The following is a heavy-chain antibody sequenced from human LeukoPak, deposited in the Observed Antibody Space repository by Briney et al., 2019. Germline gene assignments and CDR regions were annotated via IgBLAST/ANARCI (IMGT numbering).Heavy chain of an antibody. CDR2: VYTGGST. Sequence: SQTLCPTCTISGGSFDRDYRSWIRQPAGKGLEWIGRVYTGGSTVFNPSLKSRVTMPVDTSKNQLSLKLISVTAADTAVYFCARDRVTFAGIFIRGWYFDHWGQGIQVIVSS. D-gene: IGHD3-10*01. CDR3: ARDRVTFAGIFIRGWYFDH. J-gene: IGHJ4*02. V-gene: IGHV4-4*07. CDR1: GGSFDRDY.